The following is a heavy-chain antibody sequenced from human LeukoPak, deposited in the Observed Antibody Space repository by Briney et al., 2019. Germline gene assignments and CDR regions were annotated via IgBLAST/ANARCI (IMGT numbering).Heavy chain of an antibody. V-gene: IGHV4-4*08. CDR1: GDSFDRYY. CDR3: AGRPHNSAFDH. J-gene: IGHJ4*02. CDR2: VYARRNT. D-gene: IGHD1-20*01. Sequence: SETLSLTCSVSGDSFDRYYWSWLRQSPGKGLEWIGHVYARRNTNYNPSLKSRVTISVDTSQHQFSLTLKSVTAADTAVFYCAGRPHNSAFDHWGQGILVTVSS.